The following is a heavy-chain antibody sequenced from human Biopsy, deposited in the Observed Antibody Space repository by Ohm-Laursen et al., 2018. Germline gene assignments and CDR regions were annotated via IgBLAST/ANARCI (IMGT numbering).Heavy chain of an antibody. J-gene: IGHJ6*02. CDR1: GESFNGYY. CDR2: INHSGRT. CDR3: VRGVDYYDPYHYYALDV. V-gene: IGHV4-34*01. D-gene: IGHD3-22*01. Sequence: SDTLSLTCAVYGESFNGYYWSWIRQTPGKGLEWIGEINHSGRTNYNPSLKSRVTISVDTPKNQFSLKARSVTAADTAVYYCVRGVDYYDPYHYYALDVWGQGTTVTVSS.